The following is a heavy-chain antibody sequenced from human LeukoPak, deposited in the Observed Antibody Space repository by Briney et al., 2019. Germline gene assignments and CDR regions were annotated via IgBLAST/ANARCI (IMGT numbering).Heavy chain of an antibody. J-gene: IGHJ4*02. CDR2: ISSDGVTT. D-gene: IGHD5-18*01. V-gene: IGHV3-64D*09. Sequence: GGSLRLSCSASGFTFSSYAMHWVRQAPRKGLEYVSAISSDGVTTYYADSVKGRFTISRDNSKNTLYLQMSSLRAEDTAVYYCVKAMATYGYRVPFDYWGQGTLVTVSS. CDR3: VKAMATYGYRVPFDY. CDR1: GFTFSSYA.